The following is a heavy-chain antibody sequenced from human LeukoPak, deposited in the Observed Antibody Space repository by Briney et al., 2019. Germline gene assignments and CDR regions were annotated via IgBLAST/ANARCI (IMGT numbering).Heavy chain of an antibody. J-gene: IGHJ4*02. CDR3: ATIPRGDYVDY. D-gene: IGHD2-2*02. V-gene: IGHV1-69*04. CDR1: GGTFSSYA. Sequence: ASVKVSCKASGGTFSSYAISWVRQAPGQGLEWMGRIIPILGIANYAQKFQGRVTITADKSTSTAYMELSSLRSEDTAVYYCATIPRGDYVDYWGQGTLVTVSS. CDR2: IIPILGIA.